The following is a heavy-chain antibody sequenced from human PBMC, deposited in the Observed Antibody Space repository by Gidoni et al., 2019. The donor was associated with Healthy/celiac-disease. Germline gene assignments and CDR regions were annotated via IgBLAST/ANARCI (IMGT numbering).Heavy chain of an antibody. CDR2: IIPIFGTA. CDR1: GGTFSSYS. D-gene: IGHD3-10*01. J-gene: IGHJ6*03. Sequence: QVQLVQSGAEVKKPGSSVKVSCTASGGTFSSYSISWVRQSPGQGLEWIGGIIPIFGTANYAQKFQGRVTITADKSTSTAYMELSSLRSEDTAVYYCALCMPITMVRGVITTDWDYYYYYMDVWGKGTTVTVSS. CDR3: ALCMPITMVRGVITTDWDYYYYYMDV. V-gene: IGHV1-69*06.